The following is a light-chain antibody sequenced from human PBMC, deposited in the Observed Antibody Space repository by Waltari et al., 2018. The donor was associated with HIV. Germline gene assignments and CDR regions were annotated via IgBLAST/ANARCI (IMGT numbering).Light chain of an antibody. CDR1: RGDVGGYNY. Sequence: QSALTQPASVSGSPGQSITISCTGPRGDVGGYNYVCWYQQYPGKAPKRIIYEVKNRPSGVSDRFSGSKSGNTASLTISGLQAEDEADYYCSSYTSSSTLDVFGTGTEVTVL. V-gene: IGLV2-14*01. J-gene: IGLJ1*01. CDR2: EVK. CDR3: SSYTSSSTLDV.